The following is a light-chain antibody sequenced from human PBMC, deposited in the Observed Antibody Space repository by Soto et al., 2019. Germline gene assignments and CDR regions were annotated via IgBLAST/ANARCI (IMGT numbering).Light chain of an antibody. V-gene: IGLV2-11*01. CDR1: SSDVGGYNY. CDR3: CSYAGSYTLV. CDR2: DVS. J-gene: IGLJ2*01. Sequence: QSVLTQPRSVSGSPGQSVTISCTGTSSDVGGYNYVSWYQQHPGKAPKLMISDVSKRPSGVPDRFSGSKSGNTASLTISGRKAEDEADYYCCSYAGSYTLVFGGGTKLTVL.